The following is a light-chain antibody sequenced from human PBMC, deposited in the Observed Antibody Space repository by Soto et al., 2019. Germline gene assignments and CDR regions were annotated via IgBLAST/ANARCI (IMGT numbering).Light chain of an antibody. CDR1: SSDVGGYNY. CDR3: CSYAGTYTLWV. Sequence: QSVLTQPRSVSGSPGQSVTIPCTGTSSDVGGYNYVSWYQHYPGKAPKLILYDVTDRPSGLPDRFSGSKSGNTASLTISALQAEDEADYYCCSYAGTYTLWVFGGGTQLTVL. J-gene: IGLJ3*02. CDR2: DVT. V-gene: IGLV2-11*01.